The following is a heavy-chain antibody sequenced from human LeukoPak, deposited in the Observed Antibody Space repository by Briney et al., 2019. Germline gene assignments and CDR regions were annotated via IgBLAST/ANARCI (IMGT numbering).Heavy chain of an antibody. V-gene: IGHV1-2*02. CDR1: GYTFTGYY. Sequence: ASVKVSCKASGYTFTGYYMHWVRQAPGQGLVWMGWINPNSGGTNYAQKFQGRVTMTRDTSISTAYMELSRLRSDDTAVYYCARRAGYCSSTSCYRRPNYNWFDPWGQGTLVTVSS. J-gene: IGHJ5*02. CDR2: INPNSGGT. CDR3: ARRAGYCSSTSCYRRPNYNWFDP. D-gene: IGHD2-2*02.